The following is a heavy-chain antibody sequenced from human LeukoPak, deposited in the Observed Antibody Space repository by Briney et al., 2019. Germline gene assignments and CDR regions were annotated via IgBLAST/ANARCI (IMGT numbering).Heavy chain of an antibody. V-gene: IGHV3-53*01. D-gene: IGHD3-9*01. J-gene: IGHJ3*02. CDR1: GFTVSSNY. CDR2: IYSGGRT. CDR3: ARSSHYDILTGYSEEDAFDI. Sequence: QSGGSLRLSCAASGFTVSSNYMSWVRQAPGKGLEWVSVIYSGGRTDYADSVKGRFTISRDTPKNTLYLQMNSLRVEDTAVYYCARSSHYDILTGYSEEDAFDIWGQGTMVTVSS.